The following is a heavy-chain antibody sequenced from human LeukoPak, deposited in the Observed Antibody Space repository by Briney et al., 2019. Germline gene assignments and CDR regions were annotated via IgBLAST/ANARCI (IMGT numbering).Heavy chain of an antibody. Sequence: PGGSLRLSCAASGFTFSAYSMNWVRQAPGKGLEWVSSISSSSAYIYYADSVKGRFTISRDNAKNSLYLQMSNLGDEDTAFYYCARDDVTEAKTRRLYYWGQGAVVTVSS. J-gene: IGHJ4*02. CDR2: ISSSSAYI. D-gene: IGHD4-17*01. CDR3: ARDDVTEAKTRRLYY. CDR1: GFTFSAYS. V-gene: IGHV3-21*01.